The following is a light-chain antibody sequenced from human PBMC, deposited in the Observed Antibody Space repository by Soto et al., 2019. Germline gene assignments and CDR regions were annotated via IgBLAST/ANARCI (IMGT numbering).Light chain of an antibody. J-gene: IGLJ2*01. CDR3: SSYAGSNIVV. CDR2: EVS. Sequence: QSVLTQPPSASGSPGQSVTISCTGTSSDVGAYSSVSWYQQHPGKAPKLLIYEVSKWPSGVPDRFSGSKSGNTASLTVSGLQPEDEADYYCSSYAGSNIVVFGGGTQLTVL. CDR1: SSDVGAYSS. V-gene: IGLV2-8*01.